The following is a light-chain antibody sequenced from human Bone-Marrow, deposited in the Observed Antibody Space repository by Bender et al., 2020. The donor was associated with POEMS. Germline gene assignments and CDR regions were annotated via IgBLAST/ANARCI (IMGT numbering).Light chain of an antibody. CDR3: QSYDNSLGGWV. Sequence: QSALTQPASVSASPGQSITISCIGTSSDVGGYNLVSWYQQHPGKAPKVIIYEGSRRPSGVSNRFSGSKSGNTASLTISGLQTEDEGDYYCQSYDNSLGGWVFGGGTKLTVL. CDR1: SSDVGGYNL. CDR2: EGS. J-gene: IGLJ3*02. V-gene: IGLV2-23*01.